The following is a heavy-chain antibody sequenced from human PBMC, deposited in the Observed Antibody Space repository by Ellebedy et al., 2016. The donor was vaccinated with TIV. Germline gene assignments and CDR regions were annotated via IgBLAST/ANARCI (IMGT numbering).Heavy chain of an antibody. J-gene: IGHJ5*01. D-gene: IGHD5-12*01. Sequence: GESLKISCAASGFTFSSYWMSWVRQAPGKGPEWVANIKQDGSEKNYVDSVKGRFTISRDNVKNSLYLQMNTLRVEDTAVYYCARDSSGSLDSWGQGTLVTVSS. V-gene: IGHV3-7*01. CDR2: IKQDGSEK. CDR1: GFTFSSYW. CDR3: ARDSSGSLDS.